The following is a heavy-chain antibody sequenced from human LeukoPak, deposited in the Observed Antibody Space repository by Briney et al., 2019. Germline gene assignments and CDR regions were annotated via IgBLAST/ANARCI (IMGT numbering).Heavy chain of an antibody. D-gene: IGHD6-13*01. CDR2: IKQDGSEK. CDR1: GFTFSSYW. CDR3: ARDTSSSWYGGYFDY. V-gene: IGHV3-7*01. Sequence: GGSLRLSCAASGFTFSSYWMSWVRQAPGKGLEWVANIKQDGSEKYYVDSVKGRFTISRDNAKNSLYLQMNSLRAEDTAVYYCARDTSSSWYGGYFDYWGQGTLVTVSS. J-gene: IGHJ4*02.